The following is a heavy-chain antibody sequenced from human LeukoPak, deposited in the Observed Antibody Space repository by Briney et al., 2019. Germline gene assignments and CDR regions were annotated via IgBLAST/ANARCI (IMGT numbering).Heavy chain of an antibody. D-gene: IGHD4-17*01. CDR2: ISGSGFRT. CDR3: ARDLKTTVTTFGY. CDR1: EFTFSSYA. V-gene: IGHV3-23*01. Sequence: GGSLRLSCAASEFTFSSYAMSWVRQAPGKGLEWVSAISGSGFRTYYADSVKGRFTISRDNSKNTLYLQMNSLRAEDTAVYYCARDLKTTVTTFGYWGQGTLVTVSS. J-gene: IGHJ4*02.